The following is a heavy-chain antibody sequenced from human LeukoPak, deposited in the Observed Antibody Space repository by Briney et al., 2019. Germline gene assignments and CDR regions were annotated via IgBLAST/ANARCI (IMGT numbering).Heavy chain of an antibody. J-gene: IGHJ3*01. CDR1: GDSFTSHW. V-gene: IGHV5-10-1*01. D-gene: IGHD4-11*01. CDR3: ARHYSNDAMDV. CDR2: IDPSDSYT. Sequence: CKVSGDSFTSHWISWVRQMPGKGLEWMGRIDPSDSYTNYSPSFQGHVTISDDKSISTAYLQWSSLKASDTAMYYCARHYSNDAMDVWGQGTMVTVSS.